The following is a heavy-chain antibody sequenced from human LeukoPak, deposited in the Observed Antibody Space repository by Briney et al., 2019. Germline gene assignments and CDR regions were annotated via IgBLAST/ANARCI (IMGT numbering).Heavy chain of an antibody. D-gene: IGHD1-26*01. J-gene: IGHJ5*02. Sequence: ASVKVSCKASGGTFSSYTISWVRQAPGQGLXXXXXXIPILGIANYAQKFQGRVTITADKSTSTAYMELSSLRSEDTAVYYCARVYSGSYYAWFDPWGQGTLVTVSS. V-gene: IGHV1-69*02. CDR2: XIPILGIA. CDR3: ARVYSGSYYAWFDP. CDR1: GGTFSSYT.